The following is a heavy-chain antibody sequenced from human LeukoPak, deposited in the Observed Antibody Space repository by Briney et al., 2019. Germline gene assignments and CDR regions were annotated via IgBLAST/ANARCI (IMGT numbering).Heavy chain of an antibody. CDR3: ATDLG. Sequence: PGGSLRLSRAASGFTFTSYWMHWVRQPPGEGLVWVSRVEHDGSRTAYADSVTGRFTISRDNARNMVYLQMNSLRAEDTAVYYCATDLGWGQGTLVTVSS. V-gene: IGHV3-74*01. D-gene: IGHD4-17*01. CDR2: VEHDGSRT. J-gene: IGHJ4*02. CDR1: GFTFTSYW.